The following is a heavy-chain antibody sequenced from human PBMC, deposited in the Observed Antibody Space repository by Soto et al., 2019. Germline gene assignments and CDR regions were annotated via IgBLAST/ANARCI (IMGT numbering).Heavy chain of an antibody. V-gene: IGHV3-11*04. J-gene: IGHJ5*02. CDR1: GFTFSDYY. D-gene: IGHD1-26*01. Sequence: GSLRLSCAASGFTFSDYYIHWIRRAPGKGLEWISYISGNGEIIQYAASARGRFTISRDNAKNSVYLQMNSLRDEDTALYYCAREGGSLNWFDPWGQGTLVTVSS. CDR3: AREGGSLNWFDP. CDR2: ISGNGEII.